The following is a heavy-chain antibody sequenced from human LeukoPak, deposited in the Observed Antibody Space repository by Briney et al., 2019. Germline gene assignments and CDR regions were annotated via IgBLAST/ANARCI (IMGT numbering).Heavy chain of an antibody. CDR2: ISPYNGNT. CDR3: AKPGSSRGIAGRRPTKYYFDY. J-gene: IGHJ4*02. CDR1: GYTFTSYG. Sequence: GASVKVSCKASGYTFTSYGIIWVRQAPGQGLEWMGWISPYNGNTNYAQKLQDRLTMTTDTSTNTAYMELRSLRSDDTAVYYCAKPGSSRGIAGRRPTKYYFDYWGQGTLVTVSS. V-gene: IGHV1-18*01. D-gene: IGHD6-6*01.